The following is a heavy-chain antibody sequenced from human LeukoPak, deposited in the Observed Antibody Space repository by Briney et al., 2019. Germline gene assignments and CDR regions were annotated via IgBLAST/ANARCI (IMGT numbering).Heavy chain of an antibody. V-gene: IGHV6-1*01. D-gene: IGHD6-13*01. CDR1: GDIFSIYSAA. Sequence: WLTLTLPCAICGDIFSIYSAAWTWSWKSPSRGLEWLGRTYYRSKWCNDYAVSVKRRITSNPATSKTQSSLPLNPVTPEDTAVYSCARAPRFSSSWYGSYGWFDPWGQGTLVTVSS. J-gene: IGHJ5*02. CDR2: TYYRSKWCN. CDR3: ARAPRFSSSWYGSYGWFDP.